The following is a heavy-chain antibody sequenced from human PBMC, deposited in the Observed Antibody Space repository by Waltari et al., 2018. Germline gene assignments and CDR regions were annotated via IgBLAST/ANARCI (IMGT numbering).Heavy chain of an antibody. CDR2: IHSGGNT. J-gene: IGHJ4*02. CDR1: GFDVSSSY. D-gene: IGHD4-17*01. V-gene: IGHV3-53*01. Sequence: EVQLVESGGGLLQRGGSLRLSCAGSGFDVSSSYMNWVRQAPGKGLEWVSGIHSGGNTYYADSVKGRFTISRDNSKNTLYLQMNSLRAEDTAVYYCANDRSYGHSLANWGQGTLVTVSS. CDR3: ANDRSYGHSLAN.